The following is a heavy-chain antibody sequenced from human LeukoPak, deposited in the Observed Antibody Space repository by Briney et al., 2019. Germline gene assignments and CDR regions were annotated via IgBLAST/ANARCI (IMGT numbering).Heavy chain of an antibody. CDR3: ASWAHYYYDSSGYLN. CDR2: ISAYNGNT. CDR1: GYTLTSYG. J-gene: IGHJ4*02. V-gene: IGHV1-18*01. Sequence: ASVKVSCKASGYTLTSYGISWVRQAPGQGLEWMGWISAYNGNTNYAQKLQGRVTMTTDTSTSTAYMELRSLRSDDTAVYYCASWAHYYYDSSGYLNWGQGTLVTVSS. D-gene: IGHD3-22*01.